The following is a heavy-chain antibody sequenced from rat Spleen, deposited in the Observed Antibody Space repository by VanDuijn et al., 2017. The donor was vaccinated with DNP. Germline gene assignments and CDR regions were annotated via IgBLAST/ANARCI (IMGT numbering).Heavy chain of an antibody. CDR2: ISYSGST. Sequence: EVQLQESGPGLVKPSQSLSLTCSVTGYSITRTYWGWIRKFPGNKMEWIGHISYSGSTSYHPSLKSRISITRDTSKNQFFLQVNSVTTEDTATYSRARSGILRVSLFDYWGQGVMVTVSS. J-gene: IGHJ2*01. CDR3: ARSGILRVSLFDY. CDR1: GYSITRTY. V-gene: IGHV3-1*01. D-gene: IGHD1-7*01.